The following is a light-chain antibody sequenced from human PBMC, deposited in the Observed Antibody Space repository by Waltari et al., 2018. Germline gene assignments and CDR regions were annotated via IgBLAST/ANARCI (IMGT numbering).Light chain of an antibody. CDR2: RNN. J-gene: IGLJ3*02. V-gene: IGLV1-47*01. Sequence: QSVLTQPPSASGTPGQRVTISCSGSSSNLGSYYVYCYQQLSGTAPKLLIYRNNERPSGVPDRFSGSKSGTSASLAITGLRSEDEAHYYCATWDDSLTGWVFGGGTKLAVL. CDR3: ATWDDSLTGWV. CDR1: SSNLGSYY.